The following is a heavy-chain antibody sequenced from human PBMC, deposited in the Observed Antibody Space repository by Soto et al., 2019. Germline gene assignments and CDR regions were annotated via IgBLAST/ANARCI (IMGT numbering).Heavy chain of an antibody. Sequence: SETLSLTCTVSGGSISSYYWSWIRQPPGKGLEWIGYIYYSASTNYNPSLKSRVTISVDTSKNQFSLKLSSVTAADTAVYYCARDTTKESYYYYGMDVWGQGTTVTVSS. J-gene: IGHJ6*02. D-gene: IGHD1-1*01. CDR2: IYYSAST. CDR3: ARDTTKESYYYYGMDV. CDR1: GGSISSYY. V-gene: IGHV4-59*01.